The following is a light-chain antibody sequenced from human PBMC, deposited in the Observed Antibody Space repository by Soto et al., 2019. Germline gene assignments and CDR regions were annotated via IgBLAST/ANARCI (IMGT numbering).Light chain of an antibody. J-gene: IGKJ1*01. CDR1: QSVRSSY. V-gene: IGKV3-15*01. Sequence: EIVLTQSPDTLSLSPGESATLSCRASQSVRSSYLAWYQQKPGQAPRLLIYGASTRATGIPARFSGSGSGTELTLTISSLQSEDFAVYYCQQYNNWPRTFGQGTKVDIK. CDR2: GAS. CDR3: QQYNNWPRT.